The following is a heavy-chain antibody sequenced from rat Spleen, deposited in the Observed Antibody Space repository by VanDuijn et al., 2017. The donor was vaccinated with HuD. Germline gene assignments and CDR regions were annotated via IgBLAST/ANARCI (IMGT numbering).Heavy chain of an antibody. D-gene: IGHD4-6*01. CDR1: GFSLTNYH. CDR2: MWGDGST. Sequence: QVQLKESGPGLVQPSQTLSLTCTVSGFSLTNYHVTWVRQPPGKGLEWMGGMWGDGSTDYNSALKSRLSISRDTSKSQVFLKMNSLQTEDTAMYFWARLGALDYWGQGVMVTVSS. J-gene: IGHJ2*01. V-gene: IGHV2-15*01. CDR3: ARLGALDY.